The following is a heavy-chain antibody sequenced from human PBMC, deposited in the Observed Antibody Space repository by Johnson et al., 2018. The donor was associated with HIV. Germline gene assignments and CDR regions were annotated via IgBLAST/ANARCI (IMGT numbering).Heavy chain of an antibody. CDR3: ARVSSGGAFEF. Sequence: VQLVESGGGVVQPGRSLRLSCAASGFTFSSYWMSWVRQDPGKGLEWVANIKQDGSEKYYVDSVKGRFTISRENAKNSLYLQMNSLRAGDTAVYYCARVSSGGAFEFWGQGTMVTVSS. CDR2: IKQDGSEK. J-gene: IGHJ3*01. V-gene: IGHV3-7*02. CDR1: GFTFSSYW. D-gene: IGHD3-22*01.